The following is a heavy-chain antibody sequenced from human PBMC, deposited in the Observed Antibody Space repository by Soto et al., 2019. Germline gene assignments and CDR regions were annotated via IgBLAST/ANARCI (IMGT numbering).Heavy chain of an antibody. V-gene: IGHV4-31*03. CDR1: GGSISSGGYY. Sequence: QVQLQESGPGLVKPSQTLSLTCTVSGGSISSGGYYWSWIRQHPGKGLEWIGYIYYSGSTYYNPSLQCRVTISVDTSKIQFSLKLSSVTAADTAVYYCARGRGSYYFPHWGQGTLVTVSS. J-gene: IGHJ1*01. CDR2: IYYSGST. CDR3: ARGRGSYYFPH. D-gene: IGHD1-26*01.